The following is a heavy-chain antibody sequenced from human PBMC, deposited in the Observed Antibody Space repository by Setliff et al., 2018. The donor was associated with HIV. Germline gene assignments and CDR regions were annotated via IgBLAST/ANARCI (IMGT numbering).Heavy chain of an antibody. Sequence: PSETLSLTCTVSGGSISSSSYYWGRIRQPPGKGLEWIGEINHRGSTNYNPSLKSRVTVSVDTSKNQFSLKLGSVTAADTAVYYCARESPSSSWFYFDFWGQGTLVTVS. CDR2: INHRGST. CDR3: ARESPSSSWFYFDF. V-gene: IGHV4-39*07. D-gene: IGHD6-13*01. J-gene: IGHJ4*02. CDR1: GGSISSSSYY.